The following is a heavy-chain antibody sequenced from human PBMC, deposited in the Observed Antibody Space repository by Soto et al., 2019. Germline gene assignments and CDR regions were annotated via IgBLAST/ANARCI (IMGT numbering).Heavy chain of an antibody. Sequence: QVQLVQSGAELKKPGSSVKVSCKASGGTFSSYAISWVRQAPGQGLEWMGGIIPISGTANYAQKFQVRVTITADESTSTAYMELSSLRSEDTAVYYCARSQGSSTSLEIYYYYYYGMDVWGQGTTVTVSS. CDR3: ARSQGSSTSLEIYYYYYYGMDV. CDR2: IIPISGTA. D-gene: IGHD2-2*01. J-gene: IGHJ6*02. V-gene: IGHV1-69*01. CDR1: GGTFSSYA.